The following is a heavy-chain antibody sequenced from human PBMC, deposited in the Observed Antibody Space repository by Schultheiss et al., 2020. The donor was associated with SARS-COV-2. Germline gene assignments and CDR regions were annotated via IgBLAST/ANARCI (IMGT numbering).Heavy chain of an antibody. CDR1: GYTFTGYY. J-gene: IGHJ4*02. Sequence: ASVKVSCKASGYTFTGYYMHWVRQAPGQGLEWMGWINPNSGGTNYAQKFQGRVTMTRDTSISTAYMELSRLRSDDTAVYYCAKVDGEYCGGDCHREYYFDYWGQGTLVTVSS. V-gene: IGHV1-2*02. D-gene: IGHD2-21*02. CDR3: AKVDGEYCGGDCHREYYFDY. CDR2: INPNSGGT.